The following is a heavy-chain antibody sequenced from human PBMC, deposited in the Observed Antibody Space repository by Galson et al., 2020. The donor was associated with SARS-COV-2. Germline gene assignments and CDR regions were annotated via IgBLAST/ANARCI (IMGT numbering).Heavy chain of an antibody. D-gene: IGHD3-9*01. CDR2: SFFTGNT. CDR3: ARVTRGTGYALDAFDI. Sequence: ASETLSLTCSVSGGSISDNYWSWIRQSPGRGLEWIGYSFFTGNTDYNPSLKSRVTISVDTSKNQISLKLSSVTAADTALYYCARVTRGTGYALDAFDIWGQGTMVTVSS. V-gene: IGHV4-59*01. CDR1: GGSISDNY. J-gene: IGHJ3*02.